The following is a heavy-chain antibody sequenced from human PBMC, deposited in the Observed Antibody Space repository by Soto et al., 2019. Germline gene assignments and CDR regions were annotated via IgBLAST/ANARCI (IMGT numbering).Heavy chain of an antibody. CDR3: ARDSDFPSTSCFFPPHV. CDR2: ISGGGRYI. D-gene: IGHD2-2*01. V-gene: IGHV3-21*06. Sequence: QLVESGGGLVKPGGSLRLSCSASGFTFSDENMSWVRQVPGKGLEWVSGISGGGRYIFYADSVQGRFSSSRDNPKNSLFLEMNSLRVEDTAVYYCARDSDFPSTSCFFPPHVWGQGTPVTVSS. J-gene: IGHJ6*02. CDR1: GFTFSDEN.